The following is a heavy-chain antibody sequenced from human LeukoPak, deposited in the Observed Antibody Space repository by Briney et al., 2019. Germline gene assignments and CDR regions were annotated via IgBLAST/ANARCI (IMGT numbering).Heavy chain of an antibody. D-gene: IGHD1-26*01. V-gene: IGHV3-23*01. Sequence: VRTLRLSPAASLFTPCIDRMSAVRQAPGKGLEWVSAISGSGGSTYYAYSVKGRFTISRDNSKNTLYLQMNLLRAEATALYYCAKILRSGSPDAPSDYWGQGTLVTVSP. CDR2: ISGSGGST. J-gene: IGHJ4*02. CDR3: AKILRSGSPDAPSDY. CDR1: LFTPCIDR.